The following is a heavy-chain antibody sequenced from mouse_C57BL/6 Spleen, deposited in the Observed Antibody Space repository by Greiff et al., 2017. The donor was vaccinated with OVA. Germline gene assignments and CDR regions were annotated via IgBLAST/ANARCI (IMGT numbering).Heavy chain of an antibody. V-gene: IGHV3-6*01. CDR3: ARESLDYYGSSCCDY. Sequence: EVQLKESGPGLVKPSQSLSLTCSVTGYSITSGYYWNWIRQFPGNKLEWMGYISSDGSNNYNPSLKNRISITRDTSKHQFFLKLNSVTTEDTATYCCARESLDYYGSSCCDYWGQGTTLTVSS. J-gene: IGHJ2*01. CDR1: GYSITSGYY. D-gene: IGHD1-1*01. CDR2: ISSDGSN.